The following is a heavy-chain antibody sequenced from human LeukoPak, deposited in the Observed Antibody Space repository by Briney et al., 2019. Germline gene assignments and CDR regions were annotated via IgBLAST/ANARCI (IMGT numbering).Heavy chain of an antibody. Sequence: GRSLRLSCAASGFTFSSYAMHWVRQAPGKGLEWVAVISYDESNKYYADSVKGRFTISRDNSKNTLYLQMNSLRAEDTAVYYCAREAAVAKVLYGDYWGQGTLVTVSS. J-gene: IGHJ4*02. CDR2: ISYDESNK. D-gene: IGHD6-19*01. V-gene: IGHV3-30*04. CDR1: GFTFSSYA. CDR3: AREAAVAKVLYGDY.